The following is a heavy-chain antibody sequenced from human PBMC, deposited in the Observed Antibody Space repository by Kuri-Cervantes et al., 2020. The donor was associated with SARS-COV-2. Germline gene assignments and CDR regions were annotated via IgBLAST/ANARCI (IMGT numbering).Heavy chain of an antibody. J-gene: IGHJ4*02. V-gene: IGHV3-23*01. Sequence: LSLTCAASGFTFSSYSMNWVRQAPGKGLDWVSSLSSGGFITYYADSAKGRFTIASDVSKNTVHLQMDRLRGEDTAIYYCARSRVGTDSRGYYFDHWGQGIQVTVSS. CDR3: ARSRVGTDSRGYYFDH. D-gene: IGHD3-22*01. CDR1: GFTFSSYS. CDR2: LSSGGFIT.